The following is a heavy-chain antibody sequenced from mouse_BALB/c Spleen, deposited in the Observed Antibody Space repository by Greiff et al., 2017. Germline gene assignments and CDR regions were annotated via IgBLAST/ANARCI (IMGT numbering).Heavy chain of an antibody. D-gene: IGHD2-1*01. CDR2: INPSTGYT. CDR3: ARSGNGNYGAMDY. Sequence: VQLQQSGAELAKPGASVKMSCKASGYTFTSYWMHWVKQRPGQGLEWIGYINPSTGYTEYNQKFKDKATLTADKSSSTAYMQLSSLTSEDSAVYYCARSGNGNYGAMDYWGQGTSVTVSS. J-gene: IGHJ4*01. V-gene: IGHV1-7*01. CDR1: GYTFTSYW.